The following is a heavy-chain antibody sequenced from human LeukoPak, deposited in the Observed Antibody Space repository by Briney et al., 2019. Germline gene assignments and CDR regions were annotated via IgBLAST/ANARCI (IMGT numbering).Heavy chain of an antibody. J-gene: IGHJ5*02. V-gene: IGHV1-18*01. CDR2: ISAYNGNA. Sequence: ASVKVSCKASGYTFTRYDINWVRQAPGQGLEWMGWISAYNGNANYAQKLQGRVTMTTDTSTSTAYMELRSLRSDDTAVYYCARDLGNNWFDPWGQGTLVTVSS. CDR3: ARDLGNNWFDP. CDR1: GYTFTRYD.